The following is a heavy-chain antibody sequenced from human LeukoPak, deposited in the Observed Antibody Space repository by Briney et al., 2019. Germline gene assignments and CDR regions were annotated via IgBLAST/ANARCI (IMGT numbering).Heavy chain of an antibody. CDR2: IYSGGST. Sequence: GGSLRLSCAASGFTVSSNYMSWVRQAPGKGLEWVSVIYSGGSTYYADSVKGRFTISRDNSKNTLYLQMNSLRAEDTAVYYCARRISSGWYGGDAFDIWGQGTMVTVSS. CDR3: ARRISSGWYGGDAFDI. CDR1: GFTVSSNY. V-gene: IGHV3-66*01. D-gene: IGHD6-19*01. J-gene: IGHJ3*02.